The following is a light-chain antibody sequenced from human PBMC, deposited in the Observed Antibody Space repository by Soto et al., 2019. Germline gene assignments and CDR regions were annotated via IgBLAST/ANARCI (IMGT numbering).Light chain of an antibody. CDR3: QQRFTNQIP. CDR1: QSIGRF. J-gene: IGKJ4*01. CDR2: VAS. V-gene: IGKV1-39*01. Sequence: DIQMTHSPSSLSASVGARVTITCRASQSIGRFLNWHQQKPGKAPNVLINVASTLRSGVPSRFSGSGSGKDFNLTINTLQPEDCATYFGQQRFTNQIPFRGETKVDI.